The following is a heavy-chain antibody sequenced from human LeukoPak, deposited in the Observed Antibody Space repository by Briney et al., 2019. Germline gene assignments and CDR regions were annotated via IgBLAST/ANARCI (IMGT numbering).Heavy chain of an antibody. CDR2: ISWNSGSI. Sequence: GGSLRLSCAASGFTFDDYAMHWVRQAPGKGLEWVSGISWNSGSIGYADSVKGRFTISRDNAKNSLYLQMNSLRAEDTALYYCAKDLGRRELLSDYFDYWGQGTLVTVSS. CDR3: AKDLGRRELLSDYFDY. D-gene: IGHD1-26*01. V-gene: IGHV3-9*01. J-gene: IGHJ4*02. CDR1: GFTFDDYA.